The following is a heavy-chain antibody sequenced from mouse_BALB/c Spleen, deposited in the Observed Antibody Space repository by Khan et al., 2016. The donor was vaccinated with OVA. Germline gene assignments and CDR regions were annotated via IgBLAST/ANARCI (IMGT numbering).Heavy chain of an antibody. CDR3: ASELGRYYALDY. CDR1: GYSITSDYA. CDR2: ISYSGST. V-gene: IGHV3-2*02. D-gene: IGHD4-1*01. J-gene: IGHJ4*01. Sequence: VQLQESGPGLVKPSQSLSLTCTVTGYSITSDYAWNWIRQFPENKLEWMGYISYSGSTTYNPSLKSRISITRDTSKDQFFLQLKSVTSEDTATYYCASELGRYYALDYWGQGTSVTVSS.